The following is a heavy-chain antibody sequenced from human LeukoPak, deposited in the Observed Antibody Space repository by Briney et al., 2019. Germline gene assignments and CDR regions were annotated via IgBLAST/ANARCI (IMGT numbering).Heavy chain of an antibody. J-gene: IGHJ4*02. D-gene: IGHD3-22*01. V-gene: IGHV3-7*01. CDR3: VRDWGYDSSGYWQKYFDT. CDR2: IKQDGSDK. CDR1: GFTFTTYW. Sequence: GGSLRLSCAASGFTFTTYWMTWVRQAPGKGLEWVANIKQDGSDKYYVDSVKGRFTISRDNAKNTVYLQMNSLRAEDTAVYYCVRDWGYDSSGYWQKYFDTWSQGTLVTVSS.